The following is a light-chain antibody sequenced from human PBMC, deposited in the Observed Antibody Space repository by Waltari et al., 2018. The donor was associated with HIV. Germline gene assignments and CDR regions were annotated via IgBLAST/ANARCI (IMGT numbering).Light chain of an antibody. J-gene: IGLJ2*01. V-gene: IGLV1-44*01. CDR2: RDE. CDR3: AAWDDSLNGQFV. CDR1: GSNIGTNT. Sequence: QSVLTQPSSVSATPGQRVTISCSGSGSNIGTNTVSWYQLLPETAPKLLVFRDEQRPSGVPDRFSGSKSGTSASLTISSLQSEDEATDFCAAWDDSLNGQFVFGGGTLLTVL.